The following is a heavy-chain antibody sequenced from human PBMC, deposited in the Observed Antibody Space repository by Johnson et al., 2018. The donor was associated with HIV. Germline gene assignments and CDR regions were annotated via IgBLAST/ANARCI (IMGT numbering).Heavy chain of an antibody. J-gene: IGHJ3*02. V-gene: IGHV3-30*14. CDR3: AREGRGSSSGAFDI. CDR2: ISYAGSNK. Sequence: QVQLVESGGGLVQPGGSLRLSCAASGFTFSSNAMHWVRQAPGKGLERVVVISYAGSNKYYADSVKGRFTISRDNSKNTLYLQMGSLRAEDMAVYYCAREGRGSSSGAFDIWGQGTMVTVSS. CDR1: GFTFSSNA. D-gene: IGHD6-6*01.